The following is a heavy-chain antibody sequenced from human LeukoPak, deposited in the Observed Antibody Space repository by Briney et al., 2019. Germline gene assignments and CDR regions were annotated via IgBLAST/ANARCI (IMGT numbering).Heavy chain of an antibody. D-gene: IGHD2-2*01. CDR3: ARAAGGAAMHWYFDL. V-gene: IGHV1-18*01. CDR1: GYTFTSYG. Sequence: ASVKVSCKASGYTFTSYGISWVRQAPGQGLEWMGWISGYNGDTNYAQKYQGRATMTTDTSTSTAFMELRDLRSDDTAVYYCARAAGGAAMHWYFDLWGRGTLVTVSS. CDR2: ISGYNGDT. J-gene: IGHJ2*01.